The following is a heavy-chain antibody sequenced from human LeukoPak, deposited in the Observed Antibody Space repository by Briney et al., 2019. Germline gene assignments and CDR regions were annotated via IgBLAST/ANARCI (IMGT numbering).Heavy chain of an antibody. CDR3: ARAHLCSGGSCYFFDY. CDR2: ISSSSSTI. J-gene: IGHJ4*02. Sequence: GGSLRLSCAPSGFTFSSYSMNWVRQAPGKGLEWVSYISSSSSTIYYADSVKGRFTISRDNAKNSLYLQMNSLRAEDTAVYYCARAHLCSGGSCYFFDYWGQGTLVTVSS. D-gene: IGHD2-15*01. V-gene: IGHV3-48*01. CDR1: GFTFSSYS.